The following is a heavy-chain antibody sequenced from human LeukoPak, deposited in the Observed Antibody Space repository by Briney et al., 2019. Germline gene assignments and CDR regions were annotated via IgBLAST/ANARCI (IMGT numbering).Heavy chain of an antibody. V-gene: IGHV3-74*01. CDR2: ISGDGSIT. D-gene: IGHD1-26*01. Sequence: PGGSLRLSCAASGFTISGYWMHWVRQAPGKGLVWVSRISGDGSITAYADSVKGRFTISRDNAKNTLYLQMNSLRAEDTAVYYCARDSRSYPVPGHYFDYWGQGTLVTVSS. CDR3: ARDSRSYPVPGHYFDY. J-gene: IGHJ4*02. CDR1: GFTISGYW.